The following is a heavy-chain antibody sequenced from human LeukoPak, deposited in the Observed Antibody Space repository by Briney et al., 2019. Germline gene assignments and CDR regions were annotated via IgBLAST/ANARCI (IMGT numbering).Heavy chain of an antibody. J-gene: IGHJ4*02. CDR3: AKGRWYNDYAFDY. Sequence: GGSLRLSCAASGFTFSTYGMHWVRQAPGKGLEWVAVISYDGSDKYYAESVKGRFTISRDNSKNTLYLQMNSLRAEDTAVYYCAKGRWYNDYAFDYWGQGTLVTVSS. CDR1: GFTFSTYG. V-gene: IGHV3-30*18. D-gene: IGHD4-17*01. CDR2: ISYDGSDK.